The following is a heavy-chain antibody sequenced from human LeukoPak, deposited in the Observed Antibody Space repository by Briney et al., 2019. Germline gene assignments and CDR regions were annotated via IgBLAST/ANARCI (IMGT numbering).Heavy chain of an antibody. CDR2: IYYSGST. V-gene: IGHV4-39*07. D-gene: IGHD3-3*01. Sequence: SETLSLTCTVSGGSISSSSYYWGWIRQPPGKGLEWIGSIYYSGSTYYNPSLKSRVTISVDTSKNQFSLKLSSVTAADTAVYYCASLVPDPYDFWSGYSFYYFDYWGQGTLVTVSS. CDR1: GGSISSSSYY. CDR3: ASLVPDPYDFWSGYSFYYFDY. J-gene: IGHJ4*02.